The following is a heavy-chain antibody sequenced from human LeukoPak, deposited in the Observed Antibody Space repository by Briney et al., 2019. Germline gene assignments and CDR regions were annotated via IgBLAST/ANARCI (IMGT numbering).Heavy chain of an antibody. CDR2: IYHSGST. D-gene: IGHD2-2*01. CDR1: GYSISSGYY. J-gene: IGHJ6*03. CDR3: ARASPDIVVVPAAMKNGAGYYYMDV. Sequence: PSETLSLTCTVSGYSISSGYYWGWIRQPPGKGLEWIGSIYHSGSTYYNPSLKSRVTISVDTSKNQFSLKLSSVTAADTAVYYCARASPDIVVVPAAMKNGAGYYYMDVWGKGTTVTVSS. V-gene: IGHV4-38-2*02.